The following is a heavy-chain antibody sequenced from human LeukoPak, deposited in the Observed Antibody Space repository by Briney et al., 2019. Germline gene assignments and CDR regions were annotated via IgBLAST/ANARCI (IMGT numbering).Heavy chain of an antibody. Sequence: PSETLSLTCAVYGGSFSGYYWSWIRQPPGKGLEWIGEINHSGSTNYNPSLKSRVTISVDTSKNQFSLKLSSVTAADTAVYYCARGRFRILNWFDPWGRGTLVTVSS. D-gene: IGHD2-15*01. J-gene: IGHJ5*02. V-gene: IGHV4-34*01. CDR3: ARGRFRILNWFDP. CDR1: GGSFSGYY. CDR2: INHSGST.